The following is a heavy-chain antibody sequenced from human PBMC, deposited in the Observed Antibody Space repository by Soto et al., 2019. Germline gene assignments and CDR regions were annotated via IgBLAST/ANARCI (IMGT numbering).Heavy chain of an antibody. J-gene: IGHJ4*02. Sequence: QVQLQESGPGLVKPSETLSLTCTVSGGSISSYYWSWIRQPPGKGLEWIGYIYYSGSTNYNPSLKSRVTISVDTSKNQFSLKLSSVTAADTAVYYCARGEGMTTVTTSFDYWGQGTLVTVSS. D-gene: IGHD4-17*01. CDR2: IYYSGST. CDR3: ARGEGMTTVTTSFDY. V-gene: IGHV4-59*01. CDR1: GGSISSYY.